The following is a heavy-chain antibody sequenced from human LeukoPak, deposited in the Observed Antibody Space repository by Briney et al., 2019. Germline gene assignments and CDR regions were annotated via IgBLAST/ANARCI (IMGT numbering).Heavy chain of an antibody. CDR1: GFTVSSVF. Sequence: GGSLRLSCAASGFTVSSVFMYWVRQAPGKGLEWVSSISNSGSYIYYADSVKGRFTISRDNAKNSLYLQMNSLRAEDTAVYYCARRPTFSYYYYGMDVWGQGTTVTVSS. J-gene: IGHJ6*02. CDR3: ARRPTFSYYYYGMDV. V-gene: IGHV3-21*01. CDR2: ISNSGSYI.